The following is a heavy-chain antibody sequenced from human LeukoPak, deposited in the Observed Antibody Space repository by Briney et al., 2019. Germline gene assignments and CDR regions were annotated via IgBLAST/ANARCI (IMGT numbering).Heavy chain of an antibody. J-gene: IGHJ4*02. Sequence: SVNVSCQASGGTFSSYTISWVRQPPGQGLEWMGRIIPILGIANYAQKFQGRLTITADKSTSTHYMELSSLRSEDTAVYYCASSLSGSYASDYWGQGTLVTVSS. D-gene: IGHD1-26*01. CDR3: ASSLSGSYASDY. CDR1: GGTFSSYT. CDR2: IIPILGIA. V-gene: IGHV1-69*02.